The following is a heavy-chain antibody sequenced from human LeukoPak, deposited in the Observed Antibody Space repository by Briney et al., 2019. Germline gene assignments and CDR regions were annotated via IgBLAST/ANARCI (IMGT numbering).Heavy chain of an antibody. CDR3: AREGGSSSWYVEFFDY. CDR1: GGSISSYY. D-gene: IGHD6-13*01. CDR2: IYTSGST. Sequence: SETLSLTCTVSGGSISSYYWSWIRQPAGKGLEWIGRIYTSGSTNYNPSLKSRVTMSVDTSKNQFSLKLSSVTAADTAVYYCAREGGSSSWYVEFFDYWGQGTLVTVSS. V-gene: IGHV4-4*07. J-gene: IGHJ4*02.